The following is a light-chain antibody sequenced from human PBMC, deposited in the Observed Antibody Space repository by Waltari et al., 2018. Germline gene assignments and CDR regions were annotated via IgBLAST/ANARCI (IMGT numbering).Light chain of an antibody. V-gene: IGLV7-46*01. Sequence: AVVTREPSLTASPGATVTLTRVSTPGAVTSGAHPYWFQQKPGQVPRTLIYDISNKHSWTPARFSGSLLGGKAALTLSGAQPEDEAEYYCFLSYSGAVVFGGGTKLTVL. CDR2: DIS. J-gene: IGLJ2*01. CDR3: FLSYSGAVV. CDR1: PGAVTSGAH.